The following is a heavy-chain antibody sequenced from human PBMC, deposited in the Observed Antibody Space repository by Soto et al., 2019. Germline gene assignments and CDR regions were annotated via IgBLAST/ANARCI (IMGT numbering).Heavy chain of an antibody. V-gene: IGHV1-2*02. Sequence: GASVKVSCKASGYTCIVYYMHCVRQSRLQGLEWMGWINPNSGDTNYAQKFQGRVTMTRDTSISTAYTELSRLRFDDTAVYYCARARTNYYNTSDYDFWGQGTLVTVSS. D-gene: IGHD3-22*01. CDR2: INPNSGDT. J-gene: IGHJ4*02. CDR3: ARARTNYYNTSDYDF. CDR1: GYTCIVYY.